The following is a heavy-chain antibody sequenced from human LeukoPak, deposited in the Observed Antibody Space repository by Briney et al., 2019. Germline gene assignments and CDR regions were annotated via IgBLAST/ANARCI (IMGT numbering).Heavy chain of an antibody. Sequence: SETLSLTCTVSGDSISSYYWTWIRQPPGKGLEWIGYIYYSGNTYYNPSLKSRVSMSVDTSRNQFSLRLSSVTAADTAIYYCARGTVQMGMGERFFDFWGQGTLVTVSS. J-gene: IGHJ4*02. CDR1: GDSISSYY. CDR3: ARGTVQMGMGERFFDF. CDR2: IYYSGNT. V-gene: IGHV4-59*01. D-gene: IGHD3-16*01.